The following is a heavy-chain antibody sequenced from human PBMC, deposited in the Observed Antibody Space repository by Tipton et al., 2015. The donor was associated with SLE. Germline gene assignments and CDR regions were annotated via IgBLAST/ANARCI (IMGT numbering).Heavy chain of an antibody. J-gene: IGHJ4*02. Sequence: QSGAEVKKPGASVRVSCTASGYTFTPYYIHWVRQAPGQGLECMGWLYPNTGATDYTPKFQGRVTLTPDTSINTGYMELTSLTSDDTAMYYRARENSAYAFWGREPLVTVSS. CDR3: ARENSAYAF. V-gene: IGHV1-2*02. CDR1: GYTFTPYY. CDR2: LYPNTGAT. D-gene: IGHD4-23*01.